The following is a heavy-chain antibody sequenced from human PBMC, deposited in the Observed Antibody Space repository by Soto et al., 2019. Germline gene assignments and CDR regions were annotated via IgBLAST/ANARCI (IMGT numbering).Heavy chain of an antibody. J-gene: IGHJ5*02. Sequence: PGGSLRLSCEASGFTFSRVSMNWVRQVPGKWLEWVASISSGSSDTWYADSVKGRFIISRDNAQNSLFLQMNTLRPEDTAMYYCAKSSRQYASAIQAFFDPWGLGTLVNVSS. CDR3: AKSSRQYASAIQAFFDP. V-gene: IGHV3-21*01. D-gene: IGHD2-2*01. CDR1: GFTFSRVS. CDR2: ISSGSSDT.